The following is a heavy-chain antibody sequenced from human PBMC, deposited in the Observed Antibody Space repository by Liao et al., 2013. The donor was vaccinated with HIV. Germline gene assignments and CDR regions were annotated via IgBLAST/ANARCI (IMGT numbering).Heavy chain of an antibody. CDR1: GGSFSGYY. D-gene: IGHD6-19*01. CDR3: ARGGAYSSRYFDL. J-gene: IGHJ2*01. CDR2: INHSGST. V-gene: IGHV4-34*01. Sequence: QVQLQQWGAGLLKPSETLSLTCAVYGGSFSGYYWSWIRQPPREGGVEWIGEINHSGSTNYNPSLKSRVTISVDTSKNQFSLKLSSVTAADTAVYYCARGGAYSSRYFDLWGRGTLVTVSS.